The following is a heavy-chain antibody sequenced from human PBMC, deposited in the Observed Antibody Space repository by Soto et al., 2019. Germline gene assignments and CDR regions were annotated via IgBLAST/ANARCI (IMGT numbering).Heavy chain of an antibody. V-gene: IGHV3-66*01. Sequence: EVQLVESGGGLVQSGGSLRLSCAASGFTVSSNYMSWVRQAPGKGLEWVSVIYSGGSTYYADSVKGRFTISRDNSKNTLYLQMNSLRAEDTAVYYCARALLPHDAFDIWGQGTMVTVSS. CDR2: IYSGGST. J-gene: IGHJ3*02. CDR1: GFTVSSNY. CDR3: ARALLPHDAFDI.